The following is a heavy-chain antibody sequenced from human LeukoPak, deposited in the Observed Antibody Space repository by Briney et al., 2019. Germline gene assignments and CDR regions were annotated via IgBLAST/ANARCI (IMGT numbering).Heavy chain of an antibody. CDR3: AKNRGTTVTTTCFDY. CDR2: IWYDGSNK. Sequence: GGSLRLSCAASGFTFSSYGMHWVRQVPGKGLEWVAVIWYDGSNKYYADSVKGRFTISRDNSKNTLYLQMNSLRAEDTAVYYCAKNRGTTVTTTCFDYWGQGTLVTVSS. D-gene: IGHD4-11*01. J-gene: IGHJ4*02. V-gene: IGHV3-33*06. CDR1: GFTFSSYG.